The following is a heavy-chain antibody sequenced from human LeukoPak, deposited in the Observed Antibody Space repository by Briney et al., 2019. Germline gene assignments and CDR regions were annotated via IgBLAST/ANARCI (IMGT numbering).Heavy chain of an antibody. Sequence: GGSLRLSCAASGFTFDDYAMHWVRQALGKGLEGVSGISWNSGSIGYADSVKGRFTISRDNAKNSLYLQMNSLRAEDTALYYCAKDSSGWRSYFDYWGQGTLVTVSS. CDR2: ISWNSGSI. J-gene: IGHJ4*02. V-gene: IGHV3-9*01. D-gene: IGHD6-19*01. CDR1: GFTFDDYA. CDR3: AKDSSGWRSYFDY.